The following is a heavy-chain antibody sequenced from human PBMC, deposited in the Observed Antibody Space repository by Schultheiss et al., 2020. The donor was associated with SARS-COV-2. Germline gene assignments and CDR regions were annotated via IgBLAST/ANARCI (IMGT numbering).Heavy chain of an antibody. V-gene: IGHV5-10-1*01. D-gene: IGHD2-2*01. Sequence: GGSLRLSCRDSGYSFTSNWVGWVRQMPGKGLEWMGRIDPSDSYTNYSPSFQGHVTISADKSISTAYLQWSSLKASDTAMYYCARLGEDCSSTSCPVPSYYYYGMDVWGQGTTVTVSS. CDR3: ARLGEDCSSTSCPVPSYYYYGMDV. CDR2: IDPSDSYT. J-gene: IGHJ6*02. CDR1: GYSFTSNW.